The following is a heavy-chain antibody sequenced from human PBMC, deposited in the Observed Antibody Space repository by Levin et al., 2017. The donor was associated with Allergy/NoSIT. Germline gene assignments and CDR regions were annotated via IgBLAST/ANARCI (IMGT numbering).Heavy chain of an antibody. CDR3: ARNPAAGIDY. CDR2: INSDGSST. J-gene: IGHJ4*02. D-gene: IGHD6-13*01. V-gene: IGHV3-74*01. CDR1: GFTFSSYW. Sequence: GESLKISCAASGFTFSSYWMHWVRQAPGKGLVWVSRINSDGSSTIYADSVKGRFTISRDNAKNTLYLQMNSLRAEDTAVYYCARNPAAGIDYWGQGTLVTVSS.